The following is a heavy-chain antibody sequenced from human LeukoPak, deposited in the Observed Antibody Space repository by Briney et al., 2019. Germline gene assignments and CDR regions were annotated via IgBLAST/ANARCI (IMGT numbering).Heavy chain of an antibody. V-gene: IGHV4-59*12. CDR3: ATGDVLRRTMGQYYYFDY. J-gene: IGHJ4*02. Sequence: SETLSLTGTVSGGSISSYYWSWIRQPPGKGLEWIGYIYYSGSTNYNPSLKSRVTISVDTSKNQFSLKLSSVTAADTAVYYCATGDVLRRTMGQYYYFDYWGQGTLVTVSS. D-gene: IGHD3-3*01. CDR2: IYYSGST. CDR1: GGSISSYY.